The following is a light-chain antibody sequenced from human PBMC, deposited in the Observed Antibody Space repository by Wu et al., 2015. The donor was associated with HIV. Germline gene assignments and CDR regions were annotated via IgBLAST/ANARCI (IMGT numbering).Light chain of an antibody. CDR1: QSLTSY. V-gene: IGKV3-11*01. CDR3: QQRSDWLGT. Sequence: EIVLTQSPGTLSLSPGERATLSCGASQSLTSYLAWYQQKPGQAPRLLIHDTSNRAAGIPARFSGSGSETNFTLTITSLEPEDFAVYYCQQRSDWLGTFGQGTTVEIK. J-gene: IGKJ1*01. CDR2: DTS.